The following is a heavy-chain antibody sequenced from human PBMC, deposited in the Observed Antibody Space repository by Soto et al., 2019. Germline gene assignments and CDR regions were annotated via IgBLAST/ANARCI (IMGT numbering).Heavy chain of an antibody. CDR1: GLTVNADY. D-gene: IGHD3-3*01. V-gene: IGHV3-66*01. Sequence: EVQLVESGGGLVQPGGSLTLSCAASGLTVNADYMSWVRQAPGKGLEWVSVIFTGGNTYYIDSVKGRFTMSRDNSKNTLYLQMNSLRVEDTAVYYCARESAAKADAFDIWGQGTMVTVSS. J-gene: IGHJ3*02. CDR2: IFTGGNT. CDR3: ARESAAKADAFDI.